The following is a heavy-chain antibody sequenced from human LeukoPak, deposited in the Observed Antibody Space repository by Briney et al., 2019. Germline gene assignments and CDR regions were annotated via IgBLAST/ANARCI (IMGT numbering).Heavy chain of an antibody. CDR3: TRDLLSKSRIHEGSMDV. V-gene: IGHV3-21*01. Sequence: GGSLRLSCAASGFTFSSYSMTWVRQAPGKGLEWVSSISGNSRYIYYADSMRGRFTISRDNAKNSLYLQMKSPRVEDTAVYYCTRDLLSKSRIHEGSMDVWGKGTTVTISS. J-gene: IGHJ6*03. CDR2: ISGNSRYI. D-gene: IGHD3-10*01. CDR1: GFTFSSYS.